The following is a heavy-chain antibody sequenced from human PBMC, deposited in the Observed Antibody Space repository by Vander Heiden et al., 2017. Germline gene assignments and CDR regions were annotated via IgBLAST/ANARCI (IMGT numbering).Heavy chain of an antibody. CDR2: IYYDGSTK. J-gene: IGHJ3*01. CDR3: ATSGDDGFDL. Sequence: QVQLVESGGGVVEPGRSLRLSCAASGFTFSDYGMHWVRQDPGKGLEWVAVIYYDGSTKFYADSVQGRFTISRDNSKNTVYLQMDTLRGEDTAVYYCATSGDDGFDLWGQGTMVTVSS. CDR1: GFTFSDYG. D-gene: IGHD2-21*02. V-gene: IGHV3-33*01.